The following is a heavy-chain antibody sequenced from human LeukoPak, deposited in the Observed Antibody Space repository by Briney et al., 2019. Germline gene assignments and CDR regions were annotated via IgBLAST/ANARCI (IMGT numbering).Heavy chain of an antibody. CDR1: GGSISSYY. Sequence: SEALSLTCTVSGGSISSYYWSWIRQPPGKGLEWIGYIYTSGNTNYNPSLKSRVTISVDTSKNQFSLKLSSVTAADTAVYYCARHLDQEMATQSRDAFDIWGQGTMVTVSS. CDR3: ARHLDQEMATQSRDAFDI. D-gene: IGHD5-24*01. V-gene: IGHV4-4*09. J-gene: IGHJ3*02. CDR2: IYTSGNT.